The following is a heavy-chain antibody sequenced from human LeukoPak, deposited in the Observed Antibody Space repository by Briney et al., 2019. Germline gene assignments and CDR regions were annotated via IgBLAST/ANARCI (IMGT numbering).Heavy chain of an antibody. J-gene: IGHJ4*02. CDR3: VRNLDYHALAS. CDR1: GFTFSRYW. CDR2: IMKDGSIE. V-gene: IGHV3-7*01. Sequence: GGSLRLSCAASGFTFSRYWMTWVRQAPGKGLEWVADIMKDGSIEDYADSVEGRFTISRGNAKNLLFLQMNSLRAEDTAVYYCVRNLDYHALASWGQGTPVTVSS. D-gene: IGHD3/OR15-3a*01.